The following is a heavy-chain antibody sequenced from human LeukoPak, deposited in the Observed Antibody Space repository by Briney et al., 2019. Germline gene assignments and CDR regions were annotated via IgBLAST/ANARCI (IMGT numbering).Heavy chain of an antibody. CDR2: IYYSGST. CDR3: ARRIVVVTATDRGTFDI. CDR1: GGSISSYY. J-gene: IGHJ3*02. D-gene: IGHD2-21*02. Sequence: SETLSLTCTVSGGSISSYYWSWIRQPPGKGLEWIGYIYYSGSTNYNPSLKSRVTISVDTSKNQFSLKLSSVTAADTAVYYCARRIVVVTATDRGTFDIWGQGTMVTVSS. V-gene: IGHV4-59*12.